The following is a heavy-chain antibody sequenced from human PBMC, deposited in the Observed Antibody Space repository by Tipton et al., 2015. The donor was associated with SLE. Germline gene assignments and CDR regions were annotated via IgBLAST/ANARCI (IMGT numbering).Heavy chain of an antibody. CDR1: GGSFSGYY. CDR2: INHSGST. D-gene: IGHD3-10*01. J-gene: IGHJ5*02. CDR3: ARGSDFYGSGSSP. V-gene: IGHV4-34*09. Sequence: TLSLTCAVYGGSFSGYYWSWIRQPPGKGLEWIGEINHSGSTNYNPSLKSRVTISVDTSKNQFSLRLSSVTAADTAVYYCARGSDFYGSGSSPWGQGTLVTVSS.